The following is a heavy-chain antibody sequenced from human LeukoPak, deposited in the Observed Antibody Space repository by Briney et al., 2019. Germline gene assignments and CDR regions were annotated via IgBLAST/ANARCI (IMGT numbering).Heavy chain of an antibody. J-gene: IGHJ4*02. CDR2: ISSTNGYI. Sequence: GGSLRLSCAASGFTFSSYAMSWVRQAPGKGLEWVSYISSTNGYIYYADSVKGRFTISRDSSKNTLYLLMSSLRAEDTAVYYCAKGVYGYADYALLDYWGQGTLVTVSS. D-gene: IGHD2-2*01. V-gene: IGHV3-23*01. CDR1: GFTFSSYA. CDR3: AKGVYGYADYALLDY.